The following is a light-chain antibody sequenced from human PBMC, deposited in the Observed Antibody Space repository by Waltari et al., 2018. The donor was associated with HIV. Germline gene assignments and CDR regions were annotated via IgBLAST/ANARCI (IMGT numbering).Light chain of an antibody. CDR3: QSYDSSLSGSV. CDR1: RSHIAAAFA. J-gene: IGLJ1*01. CDR2: GTN. Sequence: QSVLTQPPSVSGAPGQRVTISCPGSRSHIAAAFAVHWYQHLPGTAPKLLIHGTNNRPSGVPDRLSGSKSGTSASLAITGLQAEDEADYYCQSYDSSLSGSVFGTGTKVTVL. V-gene: IGLV1-40*01.